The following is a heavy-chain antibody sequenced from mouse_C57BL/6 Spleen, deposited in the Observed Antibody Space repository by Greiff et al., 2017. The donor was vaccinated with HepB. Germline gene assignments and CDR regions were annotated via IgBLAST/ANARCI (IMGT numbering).Heavy chain of an antibody. Sequence: VQGVESGAELAKPGASVKLSCKASGYTFTSYWMHWVKQRPGQGLEWIGYINPSSGYTKYNQKFKDKATLTADKSSSTAYMQLSSLTYEDSAVYYCARYHYDYDGPFAYWGQGTLVTVSA. D-gene: IGHD2-4*01. J-gene: IGHJ3*01. CDR3: ARYHYDYDGPFAY. CDR2: INPSSGYT. V-gene: IGHV1-7*01. CDR1: GYTFTSYW.